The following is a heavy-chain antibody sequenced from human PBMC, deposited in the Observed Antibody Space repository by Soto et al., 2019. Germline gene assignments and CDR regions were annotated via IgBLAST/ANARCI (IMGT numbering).Heavy chain of an antibody. CDR1: GYSFTSYA. D-gene: IGHD3-22*01. CDR3: ARDQGYYDRSWEH. CDR2: INAGNGNT. Sequence: GASVKVSCKASGYSFTSYAIHWVRLAPGQRLEWMGWINAGNGNTKYSQKFQGRVTITRDTSASKAYMELSSLKSEDTAVYYCARDQGYYDRSWEHWGQGSLVTVSS. J-gene: IGHJ1*01. V-gene: IGHV1-3*01.